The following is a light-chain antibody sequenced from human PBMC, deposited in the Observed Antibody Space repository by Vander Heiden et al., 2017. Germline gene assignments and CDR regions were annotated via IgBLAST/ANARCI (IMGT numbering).Light chain of an antibody. V-gene: IGLV3-21*02. J-gene: IGLJ2*01. CDR1: SIESNS. CDR2: DDS. Sequence: YVLPHPPTVAVAPGETARITCGGDSIESNSVNWYQQRPGRAPVLVVFDDSDRPSGIPERFSGSNSLNTATLTISRVEGGDEADYYCHVWDSLSDHVVFGGGTKLTVL. CDR3: HVWDSLSDHVV.